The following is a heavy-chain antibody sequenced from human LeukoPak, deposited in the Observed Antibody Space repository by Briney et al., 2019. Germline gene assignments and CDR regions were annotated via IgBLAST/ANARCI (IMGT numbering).Heavy chain of an antibody. D-gene: IGHD4-17*01. CDR3: AKDIYSNGDDKGAFDI. Sequence: GGSLRLSCAASGFTFDDYAMHWVRQAPGKGLEWVSGISWNSGSIGYADSVKGRFTISRDNAKNSLYLQMNSLRAEDTALYYCAKDIYSNGDDKGAFDIWGQGTMVTVSS. J-gene: IGHJ3*02. CDR1: GFTFDDYA. V-gene: IGHV3-9*01. CDR2: ISWNSGSI.